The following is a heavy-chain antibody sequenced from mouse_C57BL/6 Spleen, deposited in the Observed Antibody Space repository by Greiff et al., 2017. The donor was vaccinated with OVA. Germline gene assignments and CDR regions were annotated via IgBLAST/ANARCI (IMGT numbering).Heavy chain of an antibody. D-gene: IGHD1-1*01. J-gene: IGHJ3*01. CDR2: IWSGGST. V-gene: IGHV2-2*01. CDR1: GFSLTSYG. CDR3: ARGGTVPRAY. Sequence: VQRVESGPGLVQPSQSLSITCTVSGFSLTSYGVHWVRQSPGKGLEWLGVIWSGGSTDYNAAFISRLSISKDNSKSQVFFKMNSLQADDTAIYYCARGGTVPRAYWGQGTLVTVSA.